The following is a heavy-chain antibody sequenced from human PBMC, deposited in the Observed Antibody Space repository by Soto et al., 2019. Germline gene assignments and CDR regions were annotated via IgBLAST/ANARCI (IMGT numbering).Heavy chain of an antibody. V-gene: IGHV4-38-2*01. CDR1: GYFISNGDY. D-gene: IGHD6-19*01. Sequence: SETLSLTCGDSGYFISNGDYWGWLRQPPGKGLEWIGSIFHSGSAYYNPSLKSRVTISVDTSKNEFSLRLSSVTAADTAVYYRARNATDNGSGLDYFDYWGQGTLVTVSS. J-gene: IGHJ4*02. CDR3: ARNATDNGSGLDYFDY. CDR2: IFHSGSA.